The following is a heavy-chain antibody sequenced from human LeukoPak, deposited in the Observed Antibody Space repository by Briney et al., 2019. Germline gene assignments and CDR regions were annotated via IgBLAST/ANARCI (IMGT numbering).Heavy chain of an antibody. Sequence: ASVKVSCKTSGYSFNSHHVHWVRQAPGQGLEWMGINFSHDGSTSNTQKFQGRVTMTRDTSTSTVYMELSSLRSEDTAVYYCAGDSGSFHYDMDVWGQGTTVIVSS. CDR3: AGDSGSFHYDMDV. D-gene: IGHD3-10*01. CDR1: GYSFNSHH. J-gene: IGHJ6*02. CDR2: NFSHDGST. V-gene: IGHV1-46*02.